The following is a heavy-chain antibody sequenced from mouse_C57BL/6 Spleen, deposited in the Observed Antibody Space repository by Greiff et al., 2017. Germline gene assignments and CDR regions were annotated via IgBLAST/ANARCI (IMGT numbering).Heavy chain of an antibody. V-gene: IGHV1-82*01. CDR2: IYPGDGDT. Sequence: VQLQQSGPELVKPGASVKISCKASGYAFSSSWMNWVKQRPGKGLEWIGRIYPGDGDTNYNGKFKGKATLTADKSSSTAYMQLSSLTSEDSAVYFCATTMRNAMGYWGQGTSVTVSS. CDR3: ATTMRNAMGY. J-gene: IGHJ4*01. CDR1: GYAFSSSW. D-gene: IGHD2-4*01.